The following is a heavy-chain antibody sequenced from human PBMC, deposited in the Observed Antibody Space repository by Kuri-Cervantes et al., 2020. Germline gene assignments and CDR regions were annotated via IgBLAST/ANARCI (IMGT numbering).Heavy chain of an antibody. D-gene: IGHD6-19*01. J-gene: IGHJ1*01. CDR2: INPNSGDT. V-gene: IGHV1-2*04. CDR3: ARSPINSGWFWCDS. Sequence: ASVKVSCKASGYTFTDYHIHWIRQAPGQGLEWMGWINPNSGDTHYAQKFQGSVTMTRDTSISTAFLDLSRLTSDDTAMYYCARSPINSGWFWCDSWGQGALVTVSS. CDR1: GYTFTDYH.